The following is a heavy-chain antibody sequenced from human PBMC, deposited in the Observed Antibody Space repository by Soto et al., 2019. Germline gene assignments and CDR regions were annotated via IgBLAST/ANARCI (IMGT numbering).Heavy chain of an antibody. D-gene: IGHD3-10*01. CDR2: IYYSGST. J-gene: IGHJ6*02. CDR3: ARDNPRITMVRGVILPYGMDV. V-gene: IGHV4-30-4*01. CDR1: GGSISSGDYY. Sequence: SETLSLTCTVSGGSISSGDYYWSWIRQPPGKGLEWIGYIYYSGSTYYNPSLKSRVTISVDTSKNQFSLKLSSVTAADTAVYYCARDNPRITMVRGVILPYGMDVWGQGTTVNVSS.